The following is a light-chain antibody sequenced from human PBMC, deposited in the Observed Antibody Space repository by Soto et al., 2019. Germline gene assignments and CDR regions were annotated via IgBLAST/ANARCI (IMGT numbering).Light chain of an antibody. CDR1: QSVSSSY. CDR3: QQYGSSRWT. J-gene: IGKJ1*01. Sequence: EIVLTQSPGTLSLSPGERATLSCRASQSVSSSYLAWYQQNRGQAPRLLIYGASSRAPGIPDRFGGSGSGKYFTLTISRLEPEDFAVYYCQQYGSSRWTFGQGTKVEIK. CDR2: GAS. V-gene: IGKV3-20*01.